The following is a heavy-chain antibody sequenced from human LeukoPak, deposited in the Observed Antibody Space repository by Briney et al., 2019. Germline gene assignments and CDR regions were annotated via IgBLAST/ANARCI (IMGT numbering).Heavy chain of an antibody. Sequence: SETLPLTCTVSGGSISDYYWSWIRQPPGKGLEHIGYIYYSGSTNYNPSLRSRVTISVDTSKNQFSLKLSSVTAADTAVYYCARPPNRGGFDYWGQGTLLTVSS. J-gene: IGHJ4*02. V-gene: IGHV4-59*01. D-gene: IGHD3-10*01. CDR3: ARPPNRGGFDY. CDR1: GGSISDYY. CDR2: IYYSGST.